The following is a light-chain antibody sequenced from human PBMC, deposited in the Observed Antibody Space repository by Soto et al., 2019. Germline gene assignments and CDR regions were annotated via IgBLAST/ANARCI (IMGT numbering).Light chain of an antibody. V-gene: IGKV1-39*01. CDR1: QSISSY. J-gene: IGKJ3*01. Sequence: DIQMTQSPSSLSASVGDRVTITCRASQSISSYLNWYQQKPGKAPKLLIYAASSLQSGVPSRFSGSGSGTDFTLTISSLQHEDFATYYCQQSYGTPRTFGHGTKADIK. CDR2: AAS. CDR3: QQSYGTPRT.